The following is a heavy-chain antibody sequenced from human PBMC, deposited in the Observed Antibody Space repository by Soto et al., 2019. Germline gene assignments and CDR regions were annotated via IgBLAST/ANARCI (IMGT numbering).Heavy chain of an antibody. J-gene: IGHJ4*02. CDR3: AREGKYSSSWAHYFDY. D-gene: IGHD6-13*01. V-gene: IGHV1-46*01. CDR2: INPSGGST. CDR1: GYTFTSYY. Sequence: ASVKVSFKASGYTFTSYYMHWVRQAPGQGLEWMGIINPSGGSTSYAQKFQGRVTMTRDTSTSTVYMELSSLRSEDTAVYYCAREGKYSSSWAHYFDYWGQGTLVTVSS.